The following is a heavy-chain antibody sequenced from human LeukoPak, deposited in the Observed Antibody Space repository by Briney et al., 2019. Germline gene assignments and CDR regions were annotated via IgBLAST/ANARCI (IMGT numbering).Heavy chain of an antibody. J-gene: IGHJ4*02. CDR2: IIPILGIT. D-gene: IGHD6-13*01. V-gene: IGHV1-69*04. CDR3: ARDPIGAAATGHPTDY. CDR1: GGTFSSYS. Sequence: SVKVSCKASGGTFSSYSISWVRQAPGQGLEWMGRIIPILGITNYAQKFQGRVTITTDKSTSTAYRELSSVRSEDTAVYYCARDPIGAAATGHPTDYWGQGNLVTVSS.